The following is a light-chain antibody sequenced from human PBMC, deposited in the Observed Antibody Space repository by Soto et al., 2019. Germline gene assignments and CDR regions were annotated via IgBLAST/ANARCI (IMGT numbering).Light chain of an antibody. CDR1: SSDVGDHNY. CDR2: EVS. CDR3: SSHAGSNSYV. Sequence: QSVLTQPPSASGSPGQSVTISCTGTSSDVGDHNYVSWYQHHPGKAPKLVIYEVSQRPSGVPERFSGSKSGNTASLTVSGLQADDEDDYYCSSHAGSNSYVFGTGTKVTVL. J-gene: IGLJ1*01. V-gene: IGLV2-8*01.